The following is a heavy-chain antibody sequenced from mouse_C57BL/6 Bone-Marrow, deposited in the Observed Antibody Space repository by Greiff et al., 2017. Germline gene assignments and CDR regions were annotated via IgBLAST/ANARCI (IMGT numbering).Heavy chain of an antibody. J-gene: IGHJ2*01. D-gene: IGHD2-3*01. V-gene: IGHV1-26*01. CDR1: GYTFTDYY. Sequence: VQLQQSGPELVKPGASVKISCKASGYTFTDYYMNWVKQSHGKSLEWIGDINPNNGGTSYNQKFKGKATLTVDQSSSPAYMELRSLTSEASAVYDWARSGDGYYPRNYVDNGGQGTTLTVSS. CDR2: INPNNGGT. CDR3: ARSGDGYYPRNYVDN.